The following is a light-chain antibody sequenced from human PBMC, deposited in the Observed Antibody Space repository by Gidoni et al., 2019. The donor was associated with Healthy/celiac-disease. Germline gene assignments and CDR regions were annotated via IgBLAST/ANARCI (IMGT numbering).Light chain of an antibody. J-gene: IGKJ3*01. CDR1: QSVLYSSNNKNY. CDR2: WAS. CDR3: QQYYSTPLT. V-gene: IGKV4-1*01. Sequence: DIVMTQSPASLPVSLGERATINCKSSQSVLYSSNNKNYLAWYQQKPGQPPKLLIYWASTRESGVPDRFSGSGSGKDFTLTISSLQAEDVAVYYCQQYYSTPLTFGHGTKVDIK.